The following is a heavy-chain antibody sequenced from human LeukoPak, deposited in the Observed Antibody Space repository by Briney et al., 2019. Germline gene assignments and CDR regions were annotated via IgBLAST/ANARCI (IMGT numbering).Heavy chain of an antibody. D-gene: IGHD3-10*01. Sequence: ASVRVSCKASGYTFTGYYMHWVRQAPGQGLEWMGWINPNSGGTNSAQKFQGRVTMTRDTSISTAYMELSRLRSDDTAVYYCARVGGSEEEFFDYWGQGTLVTVSS. J-gene: IGHJ4*02. CDR1: GYTFTGYY. CDR2: INPNSGGT. V-gene: IGHV1-2*02. CDR3: ARVGGSEEEFFDY.